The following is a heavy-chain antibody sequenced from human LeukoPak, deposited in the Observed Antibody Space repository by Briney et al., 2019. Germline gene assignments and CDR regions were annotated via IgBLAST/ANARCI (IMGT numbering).Heavy chain of an antibody. CDR1: GFTVSSNY. V-gene: IGHV3-66*02. Sequence: GGSLRLSCAASGFTVSSNYMTWVRQAPGKGLEWVSVIYSDDNTYYADSVKGQFTISRDNSKNTLYLQMNSLRIEDTAVYYCARAPSSPGDWFDPWGQGTLVTVSS. CDR3: ARAPSSPGDWFDP. D-gene: IGHD2-2*01. CDR2: IYSDDNT. J-gene: IGHJ5*02.